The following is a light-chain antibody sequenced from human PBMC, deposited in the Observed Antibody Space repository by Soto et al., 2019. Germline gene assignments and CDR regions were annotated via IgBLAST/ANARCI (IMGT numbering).Light chain of an antibody. J-gene: IGKJ2*01. CDR2: AAS. Sequence: DIQMTQSPSSLSASVGDRVTITCRASQSISSYLNWYQQKPGKAPKLLIYAASSLQSGVPSRFSGSGSGTDFTLTISRLQPEAFATYYCQQSYSTLLYTFGQGTKVDIK. CDR3: QQSYSTLLYT. CDR1: QSISSY. V-gene: IGKV1-39*01.